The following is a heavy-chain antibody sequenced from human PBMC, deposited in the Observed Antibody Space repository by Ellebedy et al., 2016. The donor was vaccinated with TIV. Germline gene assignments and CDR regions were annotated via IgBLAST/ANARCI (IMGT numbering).Heavy chain of an antibody. J-gene: IGHJ1*01. CDR1: GFSISSYT. CDR2: ISSSTRAI. CDR3: ARDGVSSTSKMVY. V-gene: IGHV3-48*02. Sequence: PGGSLRLSCAASGFSISSYTIHWVRQAPRQGLEWVSSISSSTRAIYYADSVRGRFTISRDNARNSLYLQMNGLKDEDTAEYFCARDGVSSTSKMVYWGQGTLVTVSS. D-gene: IGHD6-13*01.